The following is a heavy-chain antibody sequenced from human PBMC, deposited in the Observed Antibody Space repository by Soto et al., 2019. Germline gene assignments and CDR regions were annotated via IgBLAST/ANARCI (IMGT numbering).Heavy chain of an antibody. CDR1: GYTFTGYY. Sequence: ASVKVSCKASGYTFTGYYMHWVRQAPGQGLEWMGWINPNSGGTNYAQKFQGWVTMTRDTSISTAYMELSRLRSDDTAVYYCARGELYSNYAPPVAFDIWGQGTMVTVSS. J-gene: IGHJ3*02. V-gene: IGHV1-2*04. CDR2: INPNSGGT. CDR3: ARGELYSNYAPPVAFDI. D-gene: IGHD4-4*01.